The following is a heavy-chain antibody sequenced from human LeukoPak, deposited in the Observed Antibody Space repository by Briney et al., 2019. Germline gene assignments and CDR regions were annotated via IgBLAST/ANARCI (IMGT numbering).Heavy chain of an antibody. CDR3: AGDRAVVTVRRFDY. V-gene: IGHV3-7*01. Sequence: SGGSLRLSCVASGFAFSRSWMSWVRRAPGKGLEWVGNIQPDGSEQYPVDSVKGLFTISRDNSRNSLFLQMSSLRVEDTAVYYCAGDRAVVTVRRFDYWGQGTLVTVSS. CDR2: IQPDGSEQ. CDR1: GFAFSRSW. D-gene: IGHD2-21*02. J-gene: IGHJ4*02.